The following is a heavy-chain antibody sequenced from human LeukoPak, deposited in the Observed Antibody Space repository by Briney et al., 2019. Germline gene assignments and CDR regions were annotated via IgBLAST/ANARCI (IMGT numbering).Heavy chain of an antibody. Sequence: PGGSLRLSCAASGFTFSSYWMHWVRQAPGKGLEWVSGINWNGGSTGYADSVKGRFTISRDNAKNSLYLQMNSLRAEDTALYYCARRDIVVVPAAIFGAFDIWGQGTMVTVSS. V-gene: IGHV3-20*04. D-gene: IGHD2-2*02. CDR2: INWNGGST. CDR3: ARRDIVVVPAAIFGAFDI. CDR1: GFTFSSYW. J-gene: IGHJ3*02.